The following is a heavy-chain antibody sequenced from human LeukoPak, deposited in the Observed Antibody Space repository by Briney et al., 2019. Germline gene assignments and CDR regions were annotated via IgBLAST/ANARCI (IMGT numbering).Heavy chain of an antibody. CDR2: IYHSGST. Sequence: PSETLSLTCTVSDGSISSYSWNWIRQPPGKGLEWIGHIYHSGSTYDNPSLKSRVTISVDRSKNHFSLRLSSVTAADTALYYCARGASFMVRGVIPNGVAFDIWGQGTMVTVSS. J-gene: IGHJ3*02. D-gene: IGHD3-10*01. V-gene: IGHV4-59*12. CDR1: DGSISSYS. CDR3: ARGASFMVRGVIPNGVAFDI.